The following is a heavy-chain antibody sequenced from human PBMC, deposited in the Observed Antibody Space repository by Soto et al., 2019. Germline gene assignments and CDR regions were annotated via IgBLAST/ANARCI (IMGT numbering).Heavy chain of an antibody. CDR2: MNPNSGNT. CDR1: GYTFTSYD. V-gene: IGHV1-8*01. D-gene: IGHD6-19*01. J-gene: IGHJ6*02. CDR3: ARLPWRSGWFRSYYYYGMDV. Sequence: GASVKVSCKASGYTFTSYDINWVRQATGQGLEWMGWMNPNSGNTGYAQKFQGRVTMTRNTSISTAYMELSSLRSEDTAVYYCARLPWRSGWFRSYYYYGMDVWGQGTTVTVSS.